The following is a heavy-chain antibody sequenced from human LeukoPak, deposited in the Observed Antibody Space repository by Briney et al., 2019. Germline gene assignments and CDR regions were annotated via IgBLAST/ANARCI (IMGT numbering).Heavy chain of an antibody. J-gene: IGHJ6*02. CDR3: AKDADFWSGYSYYYYYYGMDV. Sequence: AGGSLRLSCAASGFTFSSYAMSWVRQAPGKGLEWVSAISGSGGSTYYADSVKGRFTISRDNSRNTLYLQMNSLRAEDTAVYYCAKDADFWSGYSYYYYYYGMDVWGQGTTVTVSS. CDR1: GFTFSSYA. CDR2: ISGSGGST. V-gene: IGHV3-23*01. D-gene: IGHD3-3*01.